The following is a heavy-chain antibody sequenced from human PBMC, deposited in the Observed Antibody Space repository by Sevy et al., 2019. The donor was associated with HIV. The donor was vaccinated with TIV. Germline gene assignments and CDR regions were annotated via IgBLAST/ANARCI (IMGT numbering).Heavy chain of an antibody. J-gene: IGHJ6*02. Sequence: GGSLRLSCAASGFTFSGSAMHWVRQASGKGLEWVGRIRSKANSYATAYAASVKGRFTISRDDSKNTADLQMNSLKTEDTAVYYCTTSARDIVVVVAANPYGMDVWGQGTTVTVSS. CDR2: IRSKANSYAT. CDR1: GFTFSGSA. D-gene: IGHD2-15*01. V-gene: IGHV3-73*01. CDR3: TTSARDIVVVVAANPYGMDV.